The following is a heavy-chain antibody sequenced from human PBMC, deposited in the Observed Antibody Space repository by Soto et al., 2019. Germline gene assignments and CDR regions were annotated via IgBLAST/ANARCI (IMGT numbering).Heavy chain of an antibody. CDR1: GGTFSSYA. CDR2: IIPIFGTA. CDR3: ARDCSGGSCYYYYGMDV. J-gene: IGHJ6*02. Sequence: SVKVSCKASGGTFSSYAISWVRQAPGQGLEWMGGIIPIFGTANYAQKFQGRVTITADESTSTAYMELSSLRSEDTAVYYCARDCSGGSCYYYYGMDVWGQGTTVTVSS. D-gene: IGHD2-15*01. V-gene: IGHV1-69*13.